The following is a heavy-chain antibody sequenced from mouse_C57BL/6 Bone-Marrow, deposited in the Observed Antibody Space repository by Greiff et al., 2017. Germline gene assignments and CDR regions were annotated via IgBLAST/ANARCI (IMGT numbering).Heavy chain of an antibody. CDR2: ISNGGGST. J-gene: IGHJ2*01. Sequence: EVQRVESGGGLVQPGGSLKLSCAASGFTFSDYYMYWVRQTPEKRLEWVAYISNGGGSTYYPDTVKGRFTISRDNANNTLYLQMSRLKSEDTAMYCCARRGDPYYFGYWGQGTTLTVSA. D-gene: IGHD2-13*01. CDR3: ARRGDPYYFGY. V-gene: IGHV5-12*01. CDR1: GFTFSDYY.